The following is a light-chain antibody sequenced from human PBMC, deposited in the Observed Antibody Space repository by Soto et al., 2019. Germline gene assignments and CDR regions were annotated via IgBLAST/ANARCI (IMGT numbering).Light chain of an antibody. Sequence: DIQMTQSPSSLSASVGDRVTITCRASQGIRNDLGWYQQKPGKAPRLLMYDVSTLESGVPSRFRGSGSGTEFTLTINSLQPDDYATYYCQQYNSYSWTFGHGTKVDIK. J-gene: IGKJ1*01. V-gene: IGKV1-17*01. CDR3: QQYNSYSWT. CDR2: DVS. CDR1: QGIRND.